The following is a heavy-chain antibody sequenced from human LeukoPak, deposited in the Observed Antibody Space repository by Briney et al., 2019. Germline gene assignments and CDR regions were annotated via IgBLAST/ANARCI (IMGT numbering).Heavy chain of an antibody. Sequence: PSETPSLTCAVSGGSITSDSYYWGWIRQPPGKGLEWIGSIYYSGGTYYNPSLKSRVTISVDTSKNQISLKLSSVTVVDTAVYYCARLWSGYRPPDYWGQGTLVTVSS. J-gene: IGHJ4*02. CDR2: IYYSGGT. V-gene: IGHV4-39*01. D-gene: IGHD3-3*01. CDR1: GGSITSDSYY. CDR3: ARLWSGYRPPDY.